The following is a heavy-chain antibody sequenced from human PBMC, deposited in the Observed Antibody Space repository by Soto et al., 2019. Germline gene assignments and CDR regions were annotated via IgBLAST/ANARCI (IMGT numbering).Heavy chain of an antibody. CDR2: ISGSGGST. J-gene: IGHJ4*02. CDR3: ARRDFYGYTCDY. Sequence: GGSLRLSCAASGFTFSSNAMSWVRPAPGKGLEWVSAISGSGGSTYYAESVKGRFTISRDNSKNTLYLQMNSLRAEDTAVYYCARRDFYGYTCDYWGQGTLVTVSS. CDR1: GFTFSSNA. D-gene: IGHD6-25*01. V-gene: IGHV3-23*01.